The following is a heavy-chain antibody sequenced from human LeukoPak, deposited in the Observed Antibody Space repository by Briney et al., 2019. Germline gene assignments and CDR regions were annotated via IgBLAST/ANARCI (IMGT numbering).Heavy chain of an antibody. CDR1: GGSISSGSYY. Sequence: KSSETLSLTCTVSGGSISSGSYYWSRIRQPAGKGLEWIGRIYTSGSTNYNPSLKSRVTISVDTSKNQFSLKLSSVTAADTAVYYCARARASSSGWFDYWGQGTLVTVSS. V-gene: IGHV4-61*02. J-gene: IGHJ4*02. CDR2: IYTSGST. CDR3: ARARASSSGWFDY. D-gene: IGHD6-19*01.